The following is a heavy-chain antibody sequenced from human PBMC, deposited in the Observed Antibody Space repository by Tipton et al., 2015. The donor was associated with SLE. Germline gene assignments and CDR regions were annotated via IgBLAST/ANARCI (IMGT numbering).Heavy chain of an antibody. Sequence: TLSLTCTVSGGSISESTYSWDWIRQAPGKGLEWIGSMYFSGNTYYNPFLRSRVTISVDTSKNQLSLRLSSVTAADTAVYYRARQGSGELVVVVAVTGALDYWGQGTLVTVSS. V-gene: IGHV4-39*07. CDR3: ARQGSGELVVVVAVTGALDY. D-gene: IGHD2-15*01. CDR1: GGSISESTYS. J-gene: IGHJ1*01. CDR2: MYFSGNT.